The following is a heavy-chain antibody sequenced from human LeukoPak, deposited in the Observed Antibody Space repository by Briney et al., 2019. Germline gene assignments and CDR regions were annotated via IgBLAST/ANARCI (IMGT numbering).Heavy chain of an antibody. J-gene: IGHJ4*02. CDR1: GFTFDDYA. V-gene: IGHV3-9*01. D-gene: IGHD2-2*01. CDR2: ISWNRGSI. CDR3: AKGYCSSISCHADY. Sequence: PGESLRLSCAASGFTFDDYAMHWVRQAPGKGLEWVSGISWNRGSIGCADSVKGRFTISRDNAKMSLYPQMNSLRAEDTALYYCAKGYCSSISCHADYWGQGTLVTASS.